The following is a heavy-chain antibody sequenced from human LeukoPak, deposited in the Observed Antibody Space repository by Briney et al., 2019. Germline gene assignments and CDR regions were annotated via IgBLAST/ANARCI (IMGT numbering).Heavy chain of an antibody. Sequence: AGSLRLSCAASGFTFSSYSMNWVRQAPGKGLEWVSYITFSSSIIYYADSVKGRFTISRDNAKNSLYLQMSSLRGEDTAVYYCARDRLHYGEYEKTFDYWGQGTLVSVSS. V-gene: IGHV3-48*01. CDR2: ITFSSSII. CDR3: ARDRLHYGEYEKTFDY. J-gene: IGHJ4*02. D-gene: IGHD4-17*01. CDR1: GFTFSSYS.